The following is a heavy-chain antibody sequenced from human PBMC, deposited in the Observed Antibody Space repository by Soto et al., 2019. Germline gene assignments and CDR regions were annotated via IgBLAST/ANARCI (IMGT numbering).Heavy chain of an antibody. CDR2: INHSGST. J-gene: IGHJ1*01. CDR1: GGSFSGYY. D-gene: IGHD3-22*01. CDR3: ARGTPPTITKIVVGPEGFQH. Sequence: QVQLQQWGAGLLKPSETLSLTCAVYGGSFSGYYWSWIRQPPGKGLEWIGEINHSGSTNYNPSLKSRRSISVDTSKNQSSLNLSSVTSADTAVYYCARGTPPTITKIVVGPEGFQHWGEGPLVTVSS. V-gene: IGHV4-34*01.